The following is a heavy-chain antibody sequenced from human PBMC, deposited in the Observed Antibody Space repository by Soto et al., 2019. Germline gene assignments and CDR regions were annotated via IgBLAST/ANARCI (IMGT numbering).Heavy chain of an antibody. Sequence: QVQLVQSGAEVKEPGDSVRVSCEASGYTFSAYYIHWVRQAPGQGLEWMGWINPKFGDTTYAQDFQGRVTMTRDMSISTVYMELSRLTSDDTAIYFCAKGMFSSSPAAAGSFDYWGQGALVTVSS. V-gene: IGHV1-2*02. CDR1: GYTFSAYY. CDR2: INPKFGDT. CDR3: AKGMFSSSPAAAGSFDY. D-gene: IGHD3-10*01. J-gene: IGHJ4*02.